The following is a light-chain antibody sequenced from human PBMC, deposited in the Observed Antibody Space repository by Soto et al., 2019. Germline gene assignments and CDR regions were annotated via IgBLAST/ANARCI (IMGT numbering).Light chain of an antibody. CDR3: QQYNNWPGT. J-gene: IGKJ1*01. Sequence: EIVMTQSPATLSVSPGERATLSCRASQSVSSNLAWYQQKPGQAPSLLIYGASTRATGIPARFSGSGSGTEFTLTLSGLRSEDFAVYYCQQYNNWPGTFGQGTKVEIQ. CDR1: QSVSSN. V-gene: IGKV3-15*01. CDR2: GAS.